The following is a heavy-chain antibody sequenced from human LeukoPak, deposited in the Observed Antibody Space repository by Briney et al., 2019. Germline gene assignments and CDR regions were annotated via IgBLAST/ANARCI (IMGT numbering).Heavy chain of an antibody. CDR2: INHNSGGT. CDR3: ARLIPPDGDYSFWFDP. V-gene: IGHV1-2*02. Sequence: GASVTVSCKASGYTFTGYYMHWLRQAPGQRLEWTGWINHNSGGTNYAQKFQGRVTMTGDTSISTAYMELSRLRSDDTAVYYCARLIPPDGDYSFWFDPWGQGTPVTVSS. J-gene: IGHJ5*02. D-gene: IGHD4-17*01. CDR1: GYTFTGYY.